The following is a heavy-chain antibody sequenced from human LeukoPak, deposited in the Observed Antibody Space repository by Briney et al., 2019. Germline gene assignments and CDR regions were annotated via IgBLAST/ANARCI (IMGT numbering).Heavy chain of an antibody. V-gene: IGHV3-64D*06. Sequence: GGSLRPSCSASGFTFSIYAIHWVRQAPGKGLEYVSGINDNGGNTYYADSVKGRFTVSRDNSKNTLYLQMSSLRGEDTAVYYCVKERNTGWYDFDSWGQGTLVTVSS. CDR3: VKERNTGWYDFDS. J-gene: IGHJ4*02. D-gene: IGHD6-19*01. CDR1: GFTFSIYA. CDR2: INDNGGNT.